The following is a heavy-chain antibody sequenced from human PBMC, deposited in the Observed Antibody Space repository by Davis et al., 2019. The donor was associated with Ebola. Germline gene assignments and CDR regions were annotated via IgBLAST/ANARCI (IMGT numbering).Heavy chain of an antibody. Sequence: SETLSLTCTVSGGSISSSSYYWSWIRQPPGKGLEWIGYIYYSGSTNYNPSLKSRVTISVDTSKNQFSLKLSSVTAADTAVYYCARTLSSGYYYEAVWYFDLWGRGTLVTVSS. J-gene: IGHJ2*01. V-gene: IGHV4-61*01. CDR2: IYYSGST. CDR3: ARTLSSGYYYEAVWYFDL. D-gene: IGHD3-22*01. CDR1: GGSISSSSYY.